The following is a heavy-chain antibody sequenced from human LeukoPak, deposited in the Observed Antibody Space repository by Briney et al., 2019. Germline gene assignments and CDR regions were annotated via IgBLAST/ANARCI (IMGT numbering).Heavy chain of an antibody. CDR2: TYYKDNWYN. J-gene: IGHJ4*02. D-gene: IGHD6-19*01. V-gene: IGHV6-1*01. CDR1: GDSVSSNTAA. Sequence: TLSLTCDISGDSVSSNTAAWKWIRQSPSRGLEWLGRTYYKDNWYNNYEVSVKSRITINADTSQNQFSLQLNSVTPEDTSGYYCARDSRAGNFDSWGQGTLVT. CDR3: ARDSRAGNFDS.